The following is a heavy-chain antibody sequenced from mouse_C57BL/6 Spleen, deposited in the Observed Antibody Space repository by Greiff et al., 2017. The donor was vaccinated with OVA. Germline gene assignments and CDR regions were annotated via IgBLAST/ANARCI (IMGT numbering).Heavy chain of an antibody. CDR3: AVGSYYGTFFDY. D-gene: IGHD1-1*01. CDR1: GYTFTSYW. Sequence: QVQLQQPGTDLVKPGASVKLSCTASGYTFTSYWMHWVKQRPGQGLEWIGNLNPSNGGTNYNEKFKSKATLPVDKSSSTAYMQLSSLTSEDSAVEYWAVGSYYGTFFDYWGQGTMVTVSA. CDR2: LNPSNGGT. V-gene: IGHV1-53*01. J-gene: IGHJ3*01.